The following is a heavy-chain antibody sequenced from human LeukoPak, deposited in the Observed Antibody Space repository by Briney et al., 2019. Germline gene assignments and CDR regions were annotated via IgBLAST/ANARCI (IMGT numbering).Heavy chain of an antibody. J-gene: IGHJ4*02. D-gene: IGHD2-15*01. CDR1: GFTVSSNY. CDR3: ARVLKTPERRANDY. V-gene: IGHV3-66*01. CDR2: IYSGGST. Sequence: GGSLRLSCAASGFTVSSNYMSWVRQAPGKGLEWVSVIYSGGSTYYADSVKGRFTISRDNSKNTLYLQMNSLRAEDTAVYYCARVLKTPERRANDYWGQGTLVIVSS.